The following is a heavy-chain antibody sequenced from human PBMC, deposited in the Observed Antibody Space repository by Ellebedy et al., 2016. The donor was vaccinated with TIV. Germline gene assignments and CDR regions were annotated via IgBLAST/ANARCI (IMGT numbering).Heavy chain of an antibody. CDR1: GFALSDFW. CDR2: INDNGIGT. J-gene: IGHJ4*02. V-gene: IGHV3-23*01. D-gene: IGHD2-2*01. Sequence: GESLKISCAASGFALSDFWMTWVRQTPGKGLEWVSSINDNGIGTYYADSVKGRFTITRDNSKNTLFLQMNSLRADDTALYYCAKGGYCSNTRCYPRFDNWGQGTLVTVSS. CDR3: AKGGYCSNTRCYPRFDN.